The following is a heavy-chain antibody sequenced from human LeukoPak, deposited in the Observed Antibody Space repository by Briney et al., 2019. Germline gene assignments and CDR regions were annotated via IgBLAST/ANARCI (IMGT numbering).Heavy chain of an antibody. CDR3: ARDVADTAEYYYDSSPPGY. CDR1: GFTFSSYG. CDR2: ISYDGSNK. D-gene: IGHD3-22*01. J-gene: IGHJ4*02. Sequence: GGSLRLSCAASGFTFSSYGMHWVRQAPGKGLEWVAVISYDGSNKYYADSVKGRFTISRDNSKNTLYLQMNSLRAEDTAVYYCARDVADTAEYYYDSSPPGYWGQGTLVTVSS. V-gene: IGHV3-30*03.